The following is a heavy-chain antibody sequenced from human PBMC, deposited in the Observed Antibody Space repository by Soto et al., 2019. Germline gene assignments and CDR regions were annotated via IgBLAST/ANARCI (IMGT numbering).Heavy chain of an antibody. J-gene: IGHJ4*02. Sequence: ASVKVSCKASGYTFTEYYLYWVRQAPGQGPEWLGGINPRTGDTNQAQKFQGRVTMTRDMSLTTDYMELHRLASDDTAVHYCARDPIGGGAPYYFDYWGQGSLVTVSS. D-gene: IGHD3-16*01. CDR1: GYTFTEYY. CDR2: INPRTGDT. V-gene: IGHV1-2*02. CDR3: ARDPIGGGAPYYFDY.